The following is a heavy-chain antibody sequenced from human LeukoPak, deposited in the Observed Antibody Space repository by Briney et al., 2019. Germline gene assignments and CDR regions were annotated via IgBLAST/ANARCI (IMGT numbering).Heavy chain of an antibody. V-gene: IGHV4-31*03. CDR1: GGSISSGGYY. J-gene: IGHJ4*02. Sequence: SETLSLTCTVSGGSISSGGYYWSWIRQHPGKGLEWIGYIYYSGSTYYNPSLKSRVTISVDTSKNQFSLKLSSVTAADTAVYYCARLSRVDDSSGYLFDYWGQGTLVTVSS. D-gene: IGHD3-22*01. CDR2: IYYSGST. CDR3: ARLSRVDDSSGYLFDY.